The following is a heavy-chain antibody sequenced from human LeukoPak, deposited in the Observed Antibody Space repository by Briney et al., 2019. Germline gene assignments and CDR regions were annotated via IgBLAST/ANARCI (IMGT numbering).Heavy chain of an antibody. J-gene: IGHJ4*02. V-gene: IGHV3-30*18. CDR3: AKGQLVIA. CDR2: ISYDGSNK. CDR1: GFTFSSYS. Sequence: GGSLRLSCAASGFTFSSYSMNWVRQAPGKGLEWVAVISYDGSNKYYADSVKGRFTISRDNSKNTLYLQMNSLRAEDTAVYYCAKGQLVIAGGQGTLVTVSS. D-gene: IGHD6-6*01.